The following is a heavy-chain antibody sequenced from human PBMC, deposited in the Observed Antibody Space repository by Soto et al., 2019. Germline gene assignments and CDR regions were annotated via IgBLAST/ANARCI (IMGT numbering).Heavy chain of an antibody. CDR2: ISSSSIYT. V-gene: IGHV3-21*06. D-gene: IGHD3-10*01. J-gene: IGHJ6*03. Sequence: EVQLVESGGGLVKPGGSLRLSCVVSGFTFSSYSMNWVRQAPGKGLEWVSSISSSSIYTYYADSVKGRFTISRDNAKNSVYRQMNSLRAADTAVYYCARDFKESQYYYYCMDVWGKGTTVTVSS. CDR3: ARDFKESQYYYYCMDV. CDR1: GFTFSSYS.